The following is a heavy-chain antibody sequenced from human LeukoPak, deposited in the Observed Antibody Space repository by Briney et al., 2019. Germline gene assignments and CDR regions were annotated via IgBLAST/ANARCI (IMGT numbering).Heavy chain of an antibody. CDR3: AVGITILGVAASFDS. CDR1: GASYNAYY. J-gene: IGHJ4*02. Sequence: SETLFITCADHGASYNAYYWSWIRQLPSHGLSLIGDIDHRGTTTYNPSLKSRLTISADASKNQFSLKLNSVTDADTAVYYCAVGITILGVAASFDSWGQGNLVIVSS. D-gene: IGHD3-3*01. V-gene: IGHV4-34*01. CDR2: IDHRGTT.